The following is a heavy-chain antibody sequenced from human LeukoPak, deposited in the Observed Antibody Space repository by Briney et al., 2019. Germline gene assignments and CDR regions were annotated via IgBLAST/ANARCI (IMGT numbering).Heavy chain of an antibody. D-gene: IGHD2-8*01. CDR1: GGSISSGDYY. J-gene: IGHJ4*02. CDR3: ARRYCTNGVCYLFDY. V-gene: IGHV4-30-4*01. Sequence: SQTLYLTCTVSGGSISSGDYYWSWIRQPPGKGLEWIGYIYYSGSTYYNPSLKSRVTISVDTSKNQFSLKLSSVTAADTAVYYCARRYCTNGVCYLFDYWGQGTLVTVSS. CDR2: IYYSGST.